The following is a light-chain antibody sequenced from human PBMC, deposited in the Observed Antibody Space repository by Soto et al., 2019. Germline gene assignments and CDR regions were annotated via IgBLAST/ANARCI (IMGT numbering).Light chain of an antibody. CDR2: GAS. J-gene: IGKJ5*01. Sequence: EIVMTQSPATLSVSPGESATLSCRASQSVSSNLAWYQQKPGQAPRLLIYGASTRATGIPARFSGSGSGTEFTLTISSLLSEDFAVYYCQQYNNWPSITFGQGTRREIK. V-gene: IGKV3-15*01. CDR1: QSVSSN. CDR3: QQYNNWPSIT.